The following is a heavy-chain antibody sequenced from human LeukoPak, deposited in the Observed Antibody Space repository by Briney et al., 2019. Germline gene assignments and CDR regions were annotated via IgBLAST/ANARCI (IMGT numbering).Heavy chain of an antibody. V-gene: IGHV3-23*01. CDR2: ISGSGGST. J-gene: IGHJ4*02. CDR1: GFTLSSYA. Sequence: GGSLRLSCAASGFTLSSYAMSWVRQAPGKGLEWVSAISGSGGSTYYADSVKGRFTISRGNSKNTLYLQMNSLRAEDTAVYYCANLDSSGFSLDYWGQGTLVTVSS. CDR3: ANLDSSGFSLDY. D-gene: IGHD3-22*01.